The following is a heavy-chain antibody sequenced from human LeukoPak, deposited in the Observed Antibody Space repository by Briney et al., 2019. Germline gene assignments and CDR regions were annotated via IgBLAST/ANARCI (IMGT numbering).Heavy chain of an antibody. Sequence: GASVKVSCKASGYTFTDFYMHWVRQAPGQGLEWMGWINPNSGGTNYAQKFQGRVTMTRDTSISTAYMELSRLRSDDTAVYYCAREGYYSGGACLDYWGQGTLVTVSS. V-gene: IGHV1-2*02. J-gene: IGHJ4*02. CDR3: AREGYYSGGACLDY. CDR1: GYTFTDFY. D-gene: IGHD2-15*01. CDR2: INPNSGGT.